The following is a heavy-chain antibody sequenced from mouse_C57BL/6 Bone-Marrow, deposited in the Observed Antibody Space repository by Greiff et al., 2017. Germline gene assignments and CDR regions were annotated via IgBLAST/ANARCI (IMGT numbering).Heavy chain of an antibody. CDR1: GYTFTSYW. V-gene: IGHV1-55*01. CDR2: IHPGSGST. Sequence: QVQLQQPGAELVKPGASVKMSCKASGYTFTSYWIPWVKQRPGQGLEWIGDIHPGSGSTNYNEKFKSKATLTVDTSSSTAYMQLSSLTSEDSAVYYCARTTEYNYYAMDYWGKGTSVTVSS. D-gene: IGHD1-1*01. CDR3: ARTTEYNYYAMDY. J-gene: IGHJ4*01.